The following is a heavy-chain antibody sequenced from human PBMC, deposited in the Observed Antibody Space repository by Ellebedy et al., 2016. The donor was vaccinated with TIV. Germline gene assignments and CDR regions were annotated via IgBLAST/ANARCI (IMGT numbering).Heavy chain of an antibody. J-gene: IGHJ4*02. CDR1: GFTFSKYY. CDR3: VKTARLADY. D-gene: IGHD3-16*01. CDR2: ISKYSDDT. V-gene: IGHV3-11*06. Sequence: GESLKISCAASGFTFSKYYMNWIRQAPGKGLEWVSYISKYSDDTNYADSVRGRFTISRDNAKNSVFLQMNSLRAEDTAIYYCVKTARLADYWGQGTLVTVSS.